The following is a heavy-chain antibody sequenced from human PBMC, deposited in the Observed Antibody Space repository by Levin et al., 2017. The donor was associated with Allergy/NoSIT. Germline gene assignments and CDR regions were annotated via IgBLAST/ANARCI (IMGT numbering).Heavy chain of an antibody. Sequence: ASETLSLTCAVYGGSFSGYYWSWIRQPPGKGLEWIGEINHSGSTNYNPSLKSRVTISVDTSKNQFSLKLSSVTAADTAGYYCARVLRNYFDYWGQGTLVTVSS. V-gene: IGHV4-34*01. CDR1: GGSFSGYY. CDR3: ARVLRNYFDY. D-gene: IGHD4/OR15-4a*01. J-gene: IGHJ4*02. CDR2: INHSGST.